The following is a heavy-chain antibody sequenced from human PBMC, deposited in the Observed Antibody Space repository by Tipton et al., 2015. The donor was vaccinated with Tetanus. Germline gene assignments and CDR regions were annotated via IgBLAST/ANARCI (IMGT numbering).Heavy chain of an antibody. Sequence: TLSLTCAVYGGSFSGYYWSWIRQPPGKGLEWIGEINHRGSTNYNPSLKSRVTISVDTSKNQFSLKLSSVTAADTAVYYCARKKYSSYFDYWGQGTLVTVSS. D-gene: IGHD6-6*01. CDR3: ARKKYSSYFDY. V-gene: IGHV4-34*01. CDR2: INHRGST. J-gene: IGHJ4*02. CDR1: GGSFSGYY.